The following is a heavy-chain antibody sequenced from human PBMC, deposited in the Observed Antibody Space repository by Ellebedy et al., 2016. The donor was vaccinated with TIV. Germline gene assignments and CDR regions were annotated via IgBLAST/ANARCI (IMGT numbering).Heavy chain of an antibody. Sequence: SETLSLTCTVSGCSMSNNYWSWVRQAPGEGLEWIGYIHYTGTTNFDPSLKSRLTMSVDTSKNQFSLKVTSVTAADTAVYYCARLAMLARLQNYGYHGMDVWGQGTTVIVSS. CDR3: ARLAMLARLQNYGYHGMDV. D-gene: IGHD3-10*01. CDR2: IHYTGTT. J-gene: IGHJ6*02. CDR1: GCSMSNNY. V-gene: IGHV4-59*08.